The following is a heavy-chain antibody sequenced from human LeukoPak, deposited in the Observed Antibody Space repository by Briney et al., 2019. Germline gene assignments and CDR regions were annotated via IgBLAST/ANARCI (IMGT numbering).Heavy chain of an antibody. D-gene: IGHD5-12*01. J-gene: IGHJ4*02. Sequence: ASVKVSCKASGYTFTSYGISWVRQAPGQGLEWMGWISAYNGNTNYAQKFQGRVTMTRDTSISTAYMELSRLRSDDTAVYYCAGIGEMATILDYFDYWGQGTLVTVSS. V-gene: IGHV1-18*01. CDR1: GYTFTSYG. CDR2: ISAYNGNT. CDR3: AGIGEMATILDYFDY.